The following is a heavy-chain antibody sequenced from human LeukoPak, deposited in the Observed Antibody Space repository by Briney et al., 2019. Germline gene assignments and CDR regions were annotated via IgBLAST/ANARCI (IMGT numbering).Heavy chain of an antibody. Sequence: GGSLRLSCAASGFTFSNAWMSWVRQAPGKGLEWVGRIKSKTDGGTTDYAAPVKGRFTISRDDSKNTLYLQMSSLKTEDTAVYYCTTGGYYDSRPFDYWGQGTLVTVSS. CDR1: GFTFSNAW. V-gene: IGHV3-15*01. J-gene: IGHJ4*02. CDR2: IKSKTDGGTT. D-gene: IGHD3-22*01. CDR3: TTGGYYDSRPFDY.